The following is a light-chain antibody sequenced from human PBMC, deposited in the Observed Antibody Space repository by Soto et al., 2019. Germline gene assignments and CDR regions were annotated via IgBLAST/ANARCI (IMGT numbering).Light chain of an antibody. Sequence: QSALTQPASVSGSPGHSITLSCTGTSSGVGGYNFVSWYQQHPGKVPKLMIFDVNRRPSGVSDRFSGSKSGNTASLTISGLQAEDEGDYCCCSYTSSSTHVFGSGAKLTVL. V-gene: IGLV2-14*03. CDR3: CSYTSSSTHV. CDR1: SSGVGGYNF. CDR2: DVN. J-gene: IGLJ1*01.